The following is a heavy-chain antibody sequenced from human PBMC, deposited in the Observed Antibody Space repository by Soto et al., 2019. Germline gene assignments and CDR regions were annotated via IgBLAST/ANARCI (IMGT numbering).Heavy chain of an antibody. V-gene: IGHV4-30-4*01. CDR1: GDSISSGDYY. CDR3: ASDNWAHVGGMDV. CDR2: IYYSGST. Sequence: SETLSLTCSVSGDSISSGDYYWSWIRQPPGKGLEWIGYIYYSGSTYYNPSLKSRVTISVDTPKNQFSLNLSSVTAADTAVYYCASDNWAHVGGMDVWGQGTTVTVSS. J-gene: IGHJ6*02. D-gene: IGHD7-27*01.